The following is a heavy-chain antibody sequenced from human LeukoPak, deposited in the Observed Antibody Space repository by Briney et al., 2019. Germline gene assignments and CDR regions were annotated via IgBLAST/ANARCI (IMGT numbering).Heavy chain of an antibody. Sequence: GESLKISCRGSGYIFTTYWIGWVRQMPDKGLEWMGLIYPGNSDTRYSLSFHGQVTISADKSISTAYLQWSSLKASDTAVYYCVCDRGNFDPFDFWGQGTLVTVSS. CDR2: IYPGNSDT. V-gene: IGHV5-51*01. J-gene: IGHJ4*02. D-gene: IGHD1-7*01. CDR1: GYIFTTYW. CDR3: VCDRGNFDPFDF.